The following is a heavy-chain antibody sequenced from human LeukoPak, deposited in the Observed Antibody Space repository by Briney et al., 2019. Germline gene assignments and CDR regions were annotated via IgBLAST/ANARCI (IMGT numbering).Heavy chain of an antibody. J-gene: IGHJ4*02. CDR1: GYTFTSYG. V-gene: IGHV1-18*01. CDR2: ISAYNGNT. Sequence: ATVKVSCKASGYTFTSYGISWVRQAPGQGLEWMGWISAYNGNTNYAQKLQGRVTMTTDTSTSTAYMELRSLRSDDTAVYYCARDRPDYYGSGSSYYFDYWGLGTLVTVSS. CDR3: ARDRPDYYGSGSSYYFDY. D-gene: IGHD3-10*01.